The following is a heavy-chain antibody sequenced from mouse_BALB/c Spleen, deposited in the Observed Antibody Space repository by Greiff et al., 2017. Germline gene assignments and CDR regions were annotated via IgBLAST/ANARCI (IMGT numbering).Heavy chain of an antibody. Sequence: DVMLVESGGGLVQPGGSRKLSCAASGFTFSSFGMHWVRQAPEKGLEWVAYISSGSSTIYFADTVKGRFTISRDNPKNTLFLQMTSLRSEDTAMYYCARDGNYWFAYWGQGTLVTVSA. CDR3: ARDGNYWFAY. J-gene: IGHJ3*01. CDR2: ISSGSSTI. CDR1: GFTFSSFG. D-gene: IGHD2-1*01. V-gene: IGHV5-17*02.